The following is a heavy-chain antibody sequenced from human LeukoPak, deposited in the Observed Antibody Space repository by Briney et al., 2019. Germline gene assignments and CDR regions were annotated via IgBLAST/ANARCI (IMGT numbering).Heavy chain of an antibody. CDR2: FDPEDGET. CDR3: ATSYGDSYYFDY. V-gene: IGHV1-24*01. CDR1: GYTLTELS. D-gene: IGHD4-17*01. J-gene: IGHJ4*02. Sequence: ASVKVSCKVSGYTLTELSMHWVRQAPGKGLEWMGGFDPEDGETIYAQKFQGRVTMTEDTSTDTAYMELSSLRSEDTAVYYCATSYGDSYYFDYWGQGTLVTVSS.